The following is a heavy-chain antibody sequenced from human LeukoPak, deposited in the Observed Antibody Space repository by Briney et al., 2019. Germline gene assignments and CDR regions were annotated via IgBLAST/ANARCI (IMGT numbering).Heavy chain of an antibody. CDR2: IIPIFGTA. CDR1: GGTFSSYA. J-gene: IGHJ4*02. CDR3: ASMRLVVVPAAMYFDY. V-gene: IGHV1-69*05. D-gene: IGHD2-2*01. Sequence: PVKVSCKASGGTFSSYAISWVRQAPGQGLEWMGGIIPIFGTANYAQKFQGRVTITTDESTSTAYMELSSLRSEDTAVYYCASMRLVVVPAAMYFDYWGQGTLVTVSS.